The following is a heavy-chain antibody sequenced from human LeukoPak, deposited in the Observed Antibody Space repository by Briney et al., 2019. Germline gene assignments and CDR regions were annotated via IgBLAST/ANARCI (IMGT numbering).Heavy chain of an antibody. Sequence: GGSLRLSCAASGFTFSSYAMSWVRQAPGKGLEWVSAISGSGGSTYYADSVKGRFTISRGNSKNTLYLQMNSLRAEDTAVYYCAIPPGEMATRFDYWGQGTLVTVSS. V-gene: IGHV3-23*01. J-gene: IGHJ4*02. CDR2: ISGSGGST. CDR3: AIPPGEMATRFDY. CDR1: GFTFSSYA. D-gene: IGHD3-10*01.